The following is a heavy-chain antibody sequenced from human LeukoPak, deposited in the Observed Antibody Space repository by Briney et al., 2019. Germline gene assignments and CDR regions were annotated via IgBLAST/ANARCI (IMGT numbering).Heavy chain of an antibody. CDR3: ARVAVAGTAVSSGFFKFVNWFDL. CDR2: ISSSGSTI. J-gene: IGHJ5*02. Sequence: GGSLRLSCAASGFTFSDYYMSWIRQAPGKGLEWVSYISSSGSTIYYADSVKGRFTISRDNAKNSLYLQMNSLRAEDTAVYYCARVAVAGTAVSSGFFKFVNWFDLWGQGTLVTVSS. V-gene: IGHV3-11*01. CDR1: GFTFSDYY. D-gene: IGHD6-19*01.